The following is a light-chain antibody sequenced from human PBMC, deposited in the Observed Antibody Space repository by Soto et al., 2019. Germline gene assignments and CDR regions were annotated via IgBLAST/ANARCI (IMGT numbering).Light chain of an antibody. J-gene: IGKJ1*01. CDR3: QPYDNWPACT. Sequence: EIVLTQSPGTLSFSPGERTTRSCRASQRVSTTSLAWNQHKPGQAPRLHIYGASNWATGIPDRFSGSGSGKDFTRTISRLEPEDSAVYYCQPYDNWPACTFGQGNKL. V-gene: IGKV3-20*01. CDR2: GAS. CDR1: QRVSTTS.